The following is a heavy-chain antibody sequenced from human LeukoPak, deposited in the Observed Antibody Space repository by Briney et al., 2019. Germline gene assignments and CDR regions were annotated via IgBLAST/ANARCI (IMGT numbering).Heavy chain of an antibody. V-gene: IGHV3-48*02. CDR3: ARVWQDYTGVDY. CDR1: GFTFSAYH. J-gene: IGHJ4*02. Sequence: RGSLRLSCAASGFTFSAYHINWVRQAPEKGLEWISYISTTGTTIHYADSVKGRFAISRDNAKSSLYLQMNSLRDEDTAVYYCARVWQDYTGVDYWGQGTLVTVST. CDR2: ISTTGTTI. D-gene: IGHD2-8*02.